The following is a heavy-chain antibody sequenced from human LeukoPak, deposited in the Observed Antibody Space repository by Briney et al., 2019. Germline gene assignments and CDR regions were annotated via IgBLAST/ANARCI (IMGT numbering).Heavy chain of an antibody. CDR3: ARATGDIHIDY. Sequence: PSETLSLTCTVSGGSISSYYWNWIRQPPGKGLEWIGYIYYSGTTNYNPSLKSRVTISVDTSKNQFSLKLTSVTAADTAVYYCARATGDIHIDYWGQGTLVTVSS. CDR2: IYYSGTT. CDR1: GGSISSYY. D-gene: IGHD1-14*01. J-gene: IGHJ4*02. V-gene: IGHV4-59*01.